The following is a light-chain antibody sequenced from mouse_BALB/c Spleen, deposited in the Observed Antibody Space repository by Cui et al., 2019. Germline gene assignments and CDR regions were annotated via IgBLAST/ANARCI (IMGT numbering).Light chain of an antibody. CDR2: STS. V-gene: IGKV4-80*01. Sequence: QIVTTQSPASMSASLGEEITLTCSASSSVSYMHWYQQKSGTSPKLLIYSTSNLASGVPSRFSGSGSGTFYSLTISSVEAEDAADYYCHQWSSYPWTFGGGTKLEIK. CDR3: HQWSSYPWT. CDR1: SSVSY. J-gene: IGKJ1*01.